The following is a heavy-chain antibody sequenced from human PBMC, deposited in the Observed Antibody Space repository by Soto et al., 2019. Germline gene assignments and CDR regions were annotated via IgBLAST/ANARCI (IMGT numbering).Heavy chain of an antibody. CDR2: IYHSGNT. CDR3: AIGVGEHSFSVSFDY. Sequence: QVQLQESGPGLVKPSETLSLTCTVSGAYISTDYWTWILQPPGKGLEWIGYIYHSGNTNDNPSLKSRLIMSLDTSKNQFSLKLTSVTAADPALYFCAIGVGEHSFSVSFDYWCQGALGTVSS. CDR1: GAYISTDY. D-gene: IGHD3-10*01. V-gene: IGHV4-59*08. J-gene: IGHJ4*02.